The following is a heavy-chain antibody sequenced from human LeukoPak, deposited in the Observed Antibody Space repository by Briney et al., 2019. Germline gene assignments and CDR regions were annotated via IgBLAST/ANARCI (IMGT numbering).Heavy chain of an antibody. CDR3: ARGRWELSDAFDI. J-gene: IGHJ3*02. Sequence: SETLSLTCTVSGGSISSSSYYWGWIRQPPGKGLEWIGSIYFSGSTYYNPSLKSRVTISVDTSKNQFSLKLSSVTAADTAVYYCARGRWELSDAFDIWGQGTMVTVSS. V-gene: IGHV4-39*01. D-gene: IGHD1-26*01. CDR2: IYFSGST. CDR1: GGSISSSSYY.